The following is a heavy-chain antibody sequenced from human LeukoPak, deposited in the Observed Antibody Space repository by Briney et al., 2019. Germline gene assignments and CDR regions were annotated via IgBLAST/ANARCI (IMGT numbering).Heavy chain of an antibody. CDR3: AKDQDYSDRNGYYYVFYS. J-gene: IGHJ4*02. CDR2: ISYDGSNK. Sequence: GRSLRLSCAASGFTFSSYGMHWVRQAPGKGLEWVAVISYDGSNKYYADSVKGRFTISRDNSKNTLYLQMNSLRAEDTAVCYCAKDQDYSDRNGYYYVFYSWGQGTLVTVSS. V-gene: IGHV3-30*18. D-gene: IGHD3-22*01. CDR1: GFTFSSYG.